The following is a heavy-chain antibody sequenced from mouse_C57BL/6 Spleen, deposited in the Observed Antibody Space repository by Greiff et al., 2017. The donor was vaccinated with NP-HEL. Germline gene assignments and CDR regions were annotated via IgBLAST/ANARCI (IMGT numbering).Heavy chain of an antibody. D-gene: IGHD2-3*01. V-gene: IGHV1-69*01. CDR3: ARWWLLRFDY. J-gene: IGHJ2*01. Sequence: QVQLQQPGAELVMPGASVKLSCKASGYTFTSYWMHWVKQRPGQGLEWIGEIDPSDSYTNYNQKFKGKSTLTVDKSSSTAYMQLSSLTSEDSAVYYCARWWLLRFDYWGQGTTLTVSS. CDR1: GYTFTSYW. CDR2: IDPSDSYT.